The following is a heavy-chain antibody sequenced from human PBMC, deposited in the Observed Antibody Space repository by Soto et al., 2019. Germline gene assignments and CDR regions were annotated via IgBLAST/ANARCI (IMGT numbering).Heavy chain of an antibody. J-gene: IGHJ1*01. CDR3: ARDVPGVAVAGTKYFQH. V-gene: IGHV3-21*01. D-gene: IGHD6-19*01. CDR2: ISSSSSYI. Sequence: GGSLRLSCAASGFTFSSYSMNWVRQAPGKGPEWVSSISSSSSYIYYADSVKGRFTISRDNAKNSLYLQMNSLRAEDTAVYYCARDVPGVAVAGTKYFQHWGQGTLVTVSS. CDR1: GFTFSSYS.